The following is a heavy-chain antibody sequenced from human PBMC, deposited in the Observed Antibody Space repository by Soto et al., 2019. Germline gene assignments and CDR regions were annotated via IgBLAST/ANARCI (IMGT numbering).Heavy chain of an antibody. CDR2: ISPDNGNT. CDR3: ARALGYSGYAGMDV. Sequence: ASVKVSCKASGYSFTSYGINWVRQAPGQGLEWMGWISPDNGNTNYAQKLQGRVTMTTDTSTSTAYMELRSLRSDDTAVYYCARALGYSGYAGMDVWGQGTTVTSP. J-gene: IGHJ6*02. D-gene: IGHD5-12*01. V-gene: IGHV1-18*01. CDR1: GYSFTSYG.